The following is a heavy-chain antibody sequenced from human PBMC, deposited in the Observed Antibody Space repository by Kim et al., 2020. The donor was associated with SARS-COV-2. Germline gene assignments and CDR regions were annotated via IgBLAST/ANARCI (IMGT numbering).Heavy chain of an antibody. CDR1: GFTFSSYA. CDR3: AKDLQGYYGSGSYYPFDY. CDR2: ISGSGGST. J-gene: IGHJ4*02. V-gene: IGHV3-23*01. Sequence: GGSLRLSCAASGFTFSSYAMSWVRQAPGKGLEWVSAISGSGGSTYYADSVKGRFTISRDNSKNTLYLQMNSLRAEDTAVYYCAKDLQGYYGSGSYYPFDYWGQGTLVTVSS. D-gene: IGHD3-10*01.